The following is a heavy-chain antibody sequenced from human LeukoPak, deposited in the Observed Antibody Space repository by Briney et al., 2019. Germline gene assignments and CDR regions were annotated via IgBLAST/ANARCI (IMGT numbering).Heavy chain of an antibody. CDR2: IYYSGST. CDR1: GGSISSYY. D-gene: IGHD5-12*01. J-gene: IGHJ5*02. Sequence: SETLSLTCTVSGGSISSYYWSWIRQPPGKGLEWIGYIYYSGSTNYNPSLKSRVTISVDTSKNQFSLKLSPVTAADTAAYYCAGHQGLGRGYSGYDVKWFDPWGQGTLVTVSS. CDR3: AGHQGLGRGYSGYDVKWFDP. V-gene: IGHV4-59*08.